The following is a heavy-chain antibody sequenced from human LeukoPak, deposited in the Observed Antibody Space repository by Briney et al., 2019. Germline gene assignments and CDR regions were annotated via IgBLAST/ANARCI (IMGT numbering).Heavy chain of an antibody. CDR3: ARDLNSVVVPAAIIYFQH. Sequence: ASVKVSCKASGYTFTGYYMHWVRQAPGQGLEWMGWINPNSGGTNYAQKFQGRVTMTRDTSISTAYMELSRLRSDDTAVYYCARDLNSVVVPAAIIYFQHWGQGTLVTVSS. CDR2: INPNSGGT. V-gene: IGHV1-2*02. J-gene: IGHJ1*01. D-gene: IGHD2-2*02. CDR1: GYTFTGYY.